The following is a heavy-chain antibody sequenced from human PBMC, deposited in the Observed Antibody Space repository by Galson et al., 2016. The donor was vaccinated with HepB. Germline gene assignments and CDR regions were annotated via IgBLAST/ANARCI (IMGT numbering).Heavy chain of an antibody. CDR1: GFSLTTRGVG. D-gene: IGHD2-2*02. V-gene: IGHV2-5*01. CDR2: INWNNDK. Sequence: PALVKPTQTLTLTCTVSGFSLTTRGVGVAWIRQPPGKALEWLALINWNNDKGYSPSLKSRLTITKDTSKKQVFLIMTNMDPVDTATYHFVHAYHKDCSRTTCYTIFDYWGQGTLVTVSS. CDR3: VHAYHKDCSRTTCYTIFDY. J-gene: IGHJ4*02.